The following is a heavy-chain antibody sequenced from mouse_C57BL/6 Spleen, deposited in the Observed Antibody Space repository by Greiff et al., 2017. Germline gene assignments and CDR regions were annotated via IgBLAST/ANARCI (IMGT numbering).Heavy chain of an antibody. Sequence: EVKLEESGPGLVKPSQSLSLTCSVTGYSITSGYYWNWIRQFPGNKQEWMGYISYDGSNNYNPSLKNRISITRETSKNQFFLKLNSLTTEDTATYYCARGYYGSSYGAWFAYWGQGTLVTVSA. CDR1: GYSITSGYY. CDR2: ISYDGSN. V-gene: IGHV3-6*01. J-gene: IGHJ3*01. CDR3: ARGYYGSSYGAWFAY. D-gene: IGHD1-1*01.